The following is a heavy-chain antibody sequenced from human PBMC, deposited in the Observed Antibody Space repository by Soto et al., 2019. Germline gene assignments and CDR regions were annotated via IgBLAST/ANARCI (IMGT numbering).Heavy chain of an antibody. CDR1: GFTFSSYS. CDR2: ISSSSSTI. CDR3: ARDPGEPYFDY. Sequence: GALRLSCAASGFTFSSYSMNWVRQAPGKGLEWVSYISSSSSTIYYADSVKGRFTISRDNAKNSLYLQMNSLRAEDTAVYYCARDPGEPYFDYWGQGTLVTVSS. J-gene: IGHJ4*02. V-gene: IGHV3-48*01.